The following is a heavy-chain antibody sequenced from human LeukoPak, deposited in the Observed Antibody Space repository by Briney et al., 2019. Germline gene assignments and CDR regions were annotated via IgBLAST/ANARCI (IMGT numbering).Heavy chain of an antibody. CDR1: GFAFSSYA. V-gene: IGHV3-23*01. CDR2: ISGSGGST. D-gene: IGHD3-3*01. CDR3: AKGRYYDFWSGYYEADEADYFDY. Sequence: GGSLRLSCAASGFAFSSYAMSWVRQAPGKGLEWVSAISGSGGSTYYADSVKGRFTISRDNSKNTMYLQMNSLRAEDTAVYYCAKGRYYDFWSGYYEADEADYFDYWGQGTLVTVSS. J-gene: IGHJ4*02.